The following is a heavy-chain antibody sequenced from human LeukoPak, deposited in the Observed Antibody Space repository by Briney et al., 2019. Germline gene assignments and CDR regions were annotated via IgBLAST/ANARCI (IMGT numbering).Heavy chain of an antibody. CDR2: IYYAGVT. V-gene: IGHV4-39*01. CDR1: GGSISNTNFY. CDR3: ARQVPGPYNYYGMDV. Sequence: SETLSHTCIVSGGSISNTNFYWAWIRQPPGKGLEWIGNIYYAGVTSYNPSLKSRVTISVDTSKSQFSLRLTSVTAADTAVYYCARQVPGPYNYYGMDVWGQGTTVTVSS. J-gene: IGHJ6*02.